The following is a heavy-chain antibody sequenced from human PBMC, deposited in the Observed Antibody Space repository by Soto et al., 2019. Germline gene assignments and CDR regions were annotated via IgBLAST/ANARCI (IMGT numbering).Heavy chain of an antibody. V-gene: IGHV3-30*18. CDR1: GFTFSSYG. CDR3: AKGEQQLAYYYYMDV. D-gene: IGHD6-13*01. J-gene: IGHJ6*03. Sequence: GGSLRLSCAASGFTFSSYGMHWVRQAPGKGLEWVAVISYDGSNKYYADSVKGRFTICRDNSKNTLYLQMNSLRAEDTAVYYCAKGEQQLAYYYYMDVWGEGTTVTVSS. CDR2: ISYDGSNK.